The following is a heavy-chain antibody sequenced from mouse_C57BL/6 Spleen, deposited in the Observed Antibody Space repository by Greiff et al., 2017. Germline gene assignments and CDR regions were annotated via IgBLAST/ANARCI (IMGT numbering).Heavy chain of an antibody. V-gene: IGHV1-82*01. D-gene: IGHD2-2*01. CDR2: IYPGDGDT. Sequence: QVQLKESGPELVKPGASVKISCKASGYAFSSSWMNWVKQRPGKGLEWIGRIYPGDGDTNYNGKFKGKATLTADKSSSTAYMQLSSLTSEDSAVYCCARTAYGYDGDWYFDVWGTGTTVTVSS. CDR3: ARTAYGYDGDWYFDV. CDR1: GYAFSSSW. J-gene: IGHJ1*03.